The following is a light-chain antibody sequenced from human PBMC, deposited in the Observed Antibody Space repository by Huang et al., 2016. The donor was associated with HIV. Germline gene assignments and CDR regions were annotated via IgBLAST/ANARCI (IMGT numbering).Light chain of an antibody. Sequence: DIQMTQSPSSLSASVGDRVTITCRASQNINNFLNWYKQKPGKAPNLLIFAASRLQGGVPSSFTCSGSGTDFTLTISSLQPEDFATYYCQQNYNTLLLTFGGGTKVEIK. J-gene: IGKJ4*01. CDR2: AAS. CDR3: QQNYNTLLLT. V-gene: IGKV1-39*01. CDR1: QNINNF.